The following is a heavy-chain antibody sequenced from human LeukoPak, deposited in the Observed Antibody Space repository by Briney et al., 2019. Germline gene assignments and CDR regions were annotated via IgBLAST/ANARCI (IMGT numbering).Heavy chain of an antibody. Sequence: PGGSLRLSCAASGFTSSSYGMHWVRQAPGKGLEWVAVIWYDGSKKYYADSVKGRFTISRDNSKNTLYLQMNSLRAEDTAVYYCARDPGFGELFGMDVWGQGTTVTVSS. CDR2: IWYDGSKK. CDR3: ARDPGFGELFGMDV. J-gene: IGHJ6*02. CDR1: GFTSSSYG. V-gene: IGHV3-33*01. D-gene: IGHD3-10*01.